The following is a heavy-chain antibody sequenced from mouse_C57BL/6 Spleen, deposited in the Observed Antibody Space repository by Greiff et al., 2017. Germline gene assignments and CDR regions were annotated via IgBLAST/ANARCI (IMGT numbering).Heavy chain of an antibody. CDR2: FHPYSGGT. CDR3: AVKGGDFDY. Sequence: VQLQQSGAELVKPGASVKLSCKASGYTFTSYSMHWMKQSPGQGLEWIGMFHPYSGGTKYNEKFKGKATLTVEKSSSTGYMQLSRLTSEDSAVYYCAVKGGDFDYWGQGTTLTVSS. V-gene: IGHV1-64*01. J-gene: IGHJ2*01. CDR1: GYTFTSYS.